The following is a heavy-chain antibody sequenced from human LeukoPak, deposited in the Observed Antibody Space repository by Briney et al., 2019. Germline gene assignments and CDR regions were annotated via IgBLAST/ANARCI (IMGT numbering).Heavy chain of an antibody. Sequence: SETLSLTCAVSGGSISSSNWWSWVRQPPGKGLEWIGEIYHSGSTNYNPSLKSRVTISVDKSKNQFSLKLSSVTAADTAVYYCARDSYYYDMAGGFDIWGQGTMVTVSS. CDR2: IYHSGST. CDR1: GGSISSSNW. J-gene: IGHJ3*02. CDR3: ARDSYYYDMAGGFDI. D-gene: IGHD3-22*01. V-gene: IGHV4-4*02.